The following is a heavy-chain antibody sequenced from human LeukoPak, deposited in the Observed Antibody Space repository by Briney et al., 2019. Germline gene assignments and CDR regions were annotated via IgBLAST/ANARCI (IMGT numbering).Heavy chain of an antibody. D-gene: IGHD4-23*01. CDR2: IIPIFGTA. CDR3: TVVTRRRPLYY. V-gene: IGHV1-69*05. CDR1: GGTFSSYA. Sequence: GASVKVSCKASGGTFSSYAISWVRQAPGQGLEWMGGIIPIFGTANYAQKFQGRVTITTDESTSTAYMELSSLRSEDTAVYYCTVVTRRRPLYYWGQGTLVTVSS. J-gene: IGHJ4*02.